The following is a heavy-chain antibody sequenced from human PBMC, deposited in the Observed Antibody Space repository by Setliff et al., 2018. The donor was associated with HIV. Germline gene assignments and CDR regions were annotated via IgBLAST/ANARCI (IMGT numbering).Heavy chain of an antibody. CDR1: GYRFSSYG. CDR2: INVHNGDT. J-gene: IGHJ3*01. Sequence: ASVKVSCKASGYRFSSYGITWVRRAPGQGLEWMGWINVHNGDTKFAQRFQDRLTMTTDTSTTTAYMDLRSLRSDDTAVYYCARGLPADGYALDLWGQGTMVTVSS. CDR3: ARGLPADGYALDL. V-gene: IGHV1-18*01. D-gene: IGHD6-13*01.